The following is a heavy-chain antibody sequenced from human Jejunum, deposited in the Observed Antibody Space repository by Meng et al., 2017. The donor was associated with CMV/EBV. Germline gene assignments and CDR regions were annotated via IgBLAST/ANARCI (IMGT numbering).Heavy chain of an antibody. V-gene: IGHV3-30*19. D-gene: IGHD3-22*01. CDR2: TSYDGSHT. J-gene: IGHJ4*02. Sequence: FTFSNYGMHWVRQAPGKGLEWVALTSYDGSHTYYADSVKGRFTISRDNSKNTLYLQMNSLRIEDTGVYYCARDSPIVVAISDHPFDYWGQGTLVTVSS. CDR1: FTFSNYG. CDR3: ARDSPIVVAISDHPFDY.